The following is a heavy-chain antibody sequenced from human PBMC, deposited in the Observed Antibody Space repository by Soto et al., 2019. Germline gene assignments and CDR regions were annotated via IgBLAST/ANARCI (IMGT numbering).Heavy chain of an antibody. D-gene: IGHD3-22*01. J-gene: IGHJ6*02. CDR1: GFTFSSYG. Sequence: QVQLVESGGGVVQPGRSLRLSCAASGFTFSSYGMHWVRQAPGKGLEWVAVIWYDGSNKYYADSVKGRFTISRDNSKNTLYLQMNSLRAEDTAVYYCARATRDSSGYYCYYYGMDVWGQGTTVTVSS. CDR2: IWYDGSNK. V-gene: IGHV3-33*01. CDR3: ARATRDSSGYYCYYYGMDV.